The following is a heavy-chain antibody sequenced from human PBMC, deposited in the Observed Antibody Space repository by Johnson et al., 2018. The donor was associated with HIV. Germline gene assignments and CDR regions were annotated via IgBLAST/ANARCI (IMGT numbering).Heavy chain of an antibody. Sequence: QVQLVESGGGLVKPGGSLRLSCAASGFTFSDYYMSWIRQAPGKGLEWVSYISSSGTTIYYADSVKGRFTISRDNSQSTLYLQMNSLRAEETALYYCTSESQRVVVVVAATRSDVFDIWGQGTMVTVSP. J-gene: IGHJ3*02. CDR3: TSESQRVVVVVAATRSDVFDI. D-gene: IGHD2-15*01. CDR2: ISSSGTTI. CDR1: GFTFSDYY. V-gene: IGHV3-11*01.